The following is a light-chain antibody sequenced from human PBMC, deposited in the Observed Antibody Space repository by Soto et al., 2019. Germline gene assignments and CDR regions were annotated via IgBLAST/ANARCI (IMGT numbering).Light chain of an antibody. V-gene: IGKV3-15*01. Sequence: EVLMTQSPATLSVSPGDRVTLSCRASLSVSSDLAWYQQKPGQAPTLLIYGASFRATGVPARFSGSGSGTDFTLTIDSLQSEDVADYYCQQYFRWPPWTFGQGTKVEI. CDR1: LSVSSD. CDR3: QQYFRWPPWT. J-gene: IGKJ1*01. CDR2: GAS.